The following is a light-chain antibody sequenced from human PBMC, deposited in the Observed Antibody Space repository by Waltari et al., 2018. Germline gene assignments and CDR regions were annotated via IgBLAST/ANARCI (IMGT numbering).Light chain of an antibody. V-gene: IGLV1-44*01. J-gene: IGLJ3*02. CDR2: SNN. CDR3: ASWDDSLNGL. CDR1: WSNIGSNT. Sequence: QSVLTQPPSASGTPGQRVTISCSGSWSNIGSNTVNWYRQLPGTAPKLLIYSNNQRPSGGPDRFSGSKSGTSASLAISGLQSEDEADYYCASWDDSLNGLFGGGTKLTVL.